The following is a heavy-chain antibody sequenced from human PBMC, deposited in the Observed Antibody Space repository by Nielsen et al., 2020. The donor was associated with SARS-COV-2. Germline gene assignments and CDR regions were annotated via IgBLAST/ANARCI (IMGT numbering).Heavy chain of an antibody. CDR1: GYSIDGGYY. J-gene: IGHJ5*02. V-gene: IGHV4-38-2*02. CDR2: IFHSGST. D-gene: IGHD4-11*01. Sequence: SETLSLTCTVSGYSIDGGYYWAWIRQPPGKGLEWIGSIFHSGSTYYNPSLKSRVTISVDRSKNQFSLKLSSVTAADTAVYYCARNFDYSNSVWFDPWGQGTLVTVSS. CDR3: ARNFDYSNSVWFDP.